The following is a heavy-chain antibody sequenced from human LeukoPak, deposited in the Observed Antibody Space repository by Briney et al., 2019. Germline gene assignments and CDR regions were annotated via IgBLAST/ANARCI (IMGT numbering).Heavy chain of an antibody. CDR2: ITPAGTT. D-gene: IGHD2-2*01. J-gene: IGHJ4*02. V-gene: IGHV3-23*01. CDR1: GFTFANNT. CDR3: VKESPYPEGSTARIYYFDN. Sequence: AGSLRLSCAASGFTFANNTMSWVRQAPGQGLEWFSAITPAGTTFYADIVNGLFSVSRDDSKNTLSLQMNSLRAEDTAVYYCVKESPYPEGSTARIYYFDNWGQGTLVTVSS.